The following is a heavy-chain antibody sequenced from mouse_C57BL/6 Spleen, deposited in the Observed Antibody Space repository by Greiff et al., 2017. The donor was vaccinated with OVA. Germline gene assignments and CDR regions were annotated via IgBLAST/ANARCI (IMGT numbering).Heavy chain of an antibody. D-gene: IGHD1-1*01. J-gene: IGHJ1*03. CDR3: ARHGSSYGNFDV. Sequence: VQLQQPGAELVRPGSSVKLSCKASGYTFTSYWMHWVKQRPIQGLEWIGNIDPSDSETHYNQKFKDKATLTVDKSSSTAYMQLSSLTSEDSAVYYCARHGSSYGNFDVWGTGTTVTVSS. CDR1: GYTFTSYW. V-gene: IGHV1-52*01. CDR2: IDPSDSET.